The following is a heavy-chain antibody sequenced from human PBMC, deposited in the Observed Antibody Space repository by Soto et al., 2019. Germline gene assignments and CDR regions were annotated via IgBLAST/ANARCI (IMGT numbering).Heavy chain of an antibody. D-gene: IGHD3-22*01. J-gene: IGHJ4*01. CDR2: IRSKTYGKTT. CDR3: TTDSYSTMIVVRFDY. CDR1: GFTFGDYG. Sequence: PGGSLRLSCSTSGFTFGDYGMTWFRQAPGKGLEWVGRIRSKTYGKTTEYAASATDRFTISRDDSKKIVYLQMSSLKTEDTGIYYCTTDSYSTMIVVRFDYWGHGTLVTVSS. V-gene: IGHV3-49*03.